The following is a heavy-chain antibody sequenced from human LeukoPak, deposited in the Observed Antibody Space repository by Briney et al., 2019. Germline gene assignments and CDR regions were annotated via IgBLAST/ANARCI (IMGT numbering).Heavy chain of an antibody. CDR1: GGSISSYY. CDR2: IYYSGST. CDR3: ARSGSGYLRYYFDY. Sequence: SETLSLTCTVSGGSISSYYWSWIRQPPGKGLEWIGYIYYSGSTSYNPSLKSRVTISVDTSKNQFSLKLSSVTAADTAVYYCARSGSGYLRYYFDYWGQGTLVTVSS. J-gene: IGHJ4*02. V-gene: IGHV4-59*12. D-gene: IGHD5-12*01.